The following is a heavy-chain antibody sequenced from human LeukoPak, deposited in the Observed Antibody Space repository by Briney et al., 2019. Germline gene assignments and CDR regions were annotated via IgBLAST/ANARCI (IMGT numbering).Heavy chain of an antibody. V-gene: IGHV4-39*02. CDR1: GGSISSSSYY. J-gene: IGHJ4*02. Sequence: PSETLSLTCTVSGGSISSSSYYWGWIRQPPGKGLEWIGSIYYSGSTYYNPSLKSRVTISVDTSQNQFSLKLSSVTAADTAVYYCAKDGYSYGSDYLDYWGQGTLVTVSS. D-gene: IGHD5-18*01. CDR3: AKDGYSYGSDYLDY. CDR2: IYYSGST.